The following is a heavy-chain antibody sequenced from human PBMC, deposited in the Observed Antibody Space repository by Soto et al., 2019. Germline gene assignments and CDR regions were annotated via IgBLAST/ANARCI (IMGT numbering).Heavy chain of an antibody. CDR1: GGSISSSSYY. CDR2: IYYSGST. CDR3: ARRLRFLEWSGGGYFDY. D-gene: IGHD3-3*01. V-gene: IGHV4-39*01. J-gene: IGHJ4*02. Sequence: SETLSLTCTVSGGSISSSSYYWGWIRQPPGKGLEWIGSIYYSGSTYYNPSLKSRVTISVDTSKDQFSLKLSSVTAADTAVYYCARRLRFLEWSGGGYFDYWGQGTLVTVSS.